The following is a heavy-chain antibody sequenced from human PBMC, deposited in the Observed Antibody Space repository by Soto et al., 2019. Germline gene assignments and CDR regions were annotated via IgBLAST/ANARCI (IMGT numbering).Heavy chain of an antibody. J-gene: IGHJ5*02. CDR3: ATKGGGYYFGFDP. V-gene: IGHV3-11*01. CDR1: GFTFSDYY. CDR2: ISSGGTTR. D-gene: IGHD3-22*01. Sequence: GGSLRLSCAASGFTFSDYYMSWIRQAPGKGLEWVSYISSGGTTRYYADSVKGRFTISRDDAKNSLYLQMNSLRAEDTAVYFCATKGGGYYFGFDPWGQGTLVTVSS.